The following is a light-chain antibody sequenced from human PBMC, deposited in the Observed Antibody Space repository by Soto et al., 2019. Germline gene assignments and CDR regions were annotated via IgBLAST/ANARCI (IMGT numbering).Light chain of an antibody. CDR3: QQRGNWVS. J-gene: IGKJ4*01. CDR2: DAS. Sequence: EIVLTQSPATLSLSPGERATLSCRASQSVSSYLAWYQQKPGQAPRLLIYDASNRATGIPARFSGSGSGTDFTLTISSLEPKDFAVYYCQQRGNWVSFGGGTKVAIK. V-gene: IGKV3-11*01. CDR1: QSVSSY.